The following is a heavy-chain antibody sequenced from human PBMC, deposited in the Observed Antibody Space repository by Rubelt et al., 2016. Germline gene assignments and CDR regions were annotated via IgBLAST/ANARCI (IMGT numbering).Heavy chain of an antibody. V-gene: IGHV4-39*01. CDR3: ARTVAGFFRRFDP. CDR1: GGSISSSSYY. Sequence: QLQLQESGPGVVKPSETLSLTCTVSGGSISSSSYYWGWIRQPPGKGLEWIGSIYYSGSTQYNPPRKGRVTISVDTSDNQLSLKLSSVTAADTAVYDCARTVAGFFRRFDPWGQGTLVTVSS. CDR2: IYYSGST. D-gene: IGHD6-19*01. J-gene: IGHJ5*02.